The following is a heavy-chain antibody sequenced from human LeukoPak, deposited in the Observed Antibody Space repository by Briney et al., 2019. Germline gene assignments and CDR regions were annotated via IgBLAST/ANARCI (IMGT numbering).Heavy chain of an antibody. CDR1: GYSISSGYY. J-gene: IGHJ4*02. D-gene: IGHD5-12*01. CDR3: ASGPPVDIVATILDY. V-gene: IGHV4-38-2*01. Sequence: PSETLSLTCGVSGYSISSGYYWGWIRQPPGKGLEWIGSVHHSGSTYYNPSLKSRVTISVDTSKNQFSLKLSSVTAADTAVYYCASGPPVDIVATILDYWGQGTLVTVSS. CDR2: VHHSGST.